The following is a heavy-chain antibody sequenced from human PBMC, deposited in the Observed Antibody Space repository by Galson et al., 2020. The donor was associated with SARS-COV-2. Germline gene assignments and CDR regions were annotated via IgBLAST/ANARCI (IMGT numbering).Heavy chain of an antibody. CDR3: SRGLGCTISDDYLYF. D-gene: IGHD3-16*01. V-gene: IGHV4-34*01. CDR2: INDGGRT. J-gene: IGHJ4*02. CDR1: GGSFSGYS. Sequence: SETLSLTCAVYGGSFSGYSWSWIRQPPGKGLEWIGEINDGGRTNYNPSLKSRVIISADTSKKQFSLKLSSVTAADTAVYHCSRGLGCTISDDYLYFWGQGDLVLVSS.